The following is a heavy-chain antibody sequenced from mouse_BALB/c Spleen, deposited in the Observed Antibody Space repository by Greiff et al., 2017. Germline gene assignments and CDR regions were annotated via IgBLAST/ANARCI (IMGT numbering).Heavy chain of an antibody. D-gene: IGHD2-10*02. CDR2: ISSGSSTI. J-gene: IGHJ3*01. Sequence: EVQLVESGGGLVQPGGSRKLSCAASGFTFSSFGMHWVRQAPEKGLEWVAYISSGSSTIYYADTVKGRFTISRDNPKNTLFMQMTSLRSEDTAVYYCARVYDNGGWFAYWGQGTLVTVSA. CDR3: ARVYDNGGWFAY. CDR1: GFTFSSFG. V-gene: IGHV5-17*02.